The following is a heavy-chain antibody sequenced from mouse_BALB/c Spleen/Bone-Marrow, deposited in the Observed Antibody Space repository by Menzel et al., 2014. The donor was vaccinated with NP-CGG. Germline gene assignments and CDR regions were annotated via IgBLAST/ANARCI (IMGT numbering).Heavy chain of an antibody. CDR3: ARAGRGRYFDV. J-gene: IGHJ1*01. D-gene: IGHD4-1*01. Sequence: EVQLQQSGAELVKPGASVKLPCTASGFNIXDTYMHWVKQRPEQGLEWIGRIDPANGNTKYDPKFQGKATITADTSSNTACLQLSSLTSEDTAVYYCARAGRGRYFDVWGAGTTVTVSS. CDR2: IDPANGNT. V-gene: IGHV14-3*02. CDR1: GFNIXDTY.